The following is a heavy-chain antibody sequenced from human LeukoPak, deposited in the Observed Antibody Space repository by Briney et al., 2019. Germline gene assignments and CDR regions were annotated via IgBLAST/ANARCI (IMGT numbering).Heavy chain of an antibody. V-gene: IGHV3-13*04. CDR2: INTAADT. CDR3: VRAPPGTGWLIDH. D-gene: IGHD6-19*01. Sequence: GGSLGLSCAASGFPFSNYDMLWVRQATGKGLEWVSAINTAADTYYPDSVKGRFTISRENAKSSLYLQMNSLRVGDTAVYYCVRAPPGTGWLIDHWGQGTLVAVSS. CDR1: GFPFSNYD. J-gene: IGHJ4*02.